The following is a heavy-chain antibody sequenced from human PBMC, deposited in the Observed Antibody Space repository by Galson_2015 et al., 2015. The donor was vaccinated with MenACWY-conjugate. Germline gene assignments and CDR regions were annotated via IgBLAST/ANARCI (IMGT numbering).Heavy chain of an antibody. CDR2: LSQTTTT. D-gene: IGHD3-16*01. V-gene: IGHV3-69-1*01. J-gene: IGHJ5*01. Sequence: GLEWVSALSQTTTTYYSASVKGRFTISRDNSKNTLYLQMDSLRVEDTAVYYCARTGPPPWGSWFDSWGQGGLVTVSP. CDR3: ARTGPPPWGSWFDS.